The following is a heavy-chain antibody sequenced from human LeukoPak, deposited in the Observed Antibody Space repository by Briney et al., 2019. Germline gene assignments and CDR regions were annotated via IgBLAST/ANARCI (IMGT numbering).Heavy chain of an antibody. V-gene: IGHV1-18*01. CDR1: GYTFTSYG. CDR3: ATELRWKEY. Sequence: ASVKVSCKASGYTFTSYGISWVRQAPGQGLEWMGWISAYNGNTNYAQKFQGRVTMTSDTSIDTAYVELGSLRSEDTAVYYCATELRWKEYWGQGTLVTVSS. D-gene: IGHD4-23*01. CDR2: ISAYNGNT. J-gene: IGHJ4*02.